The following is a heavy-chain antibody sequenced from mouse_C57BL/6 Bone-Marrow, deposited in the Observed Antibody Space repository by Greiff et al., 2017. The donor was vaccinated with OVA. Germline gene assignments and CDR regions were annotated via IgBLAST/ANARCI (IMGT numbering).Heavy chain of an antibody. J-gene: IGHJ1*03. CDR1: GYTFTSYW. Sequence: VQLQQSGTVLARPGASVKMSCKTSGYTFTSYWMHWVKQRPGQGLEWIGAIYPGNSDTSYNQKFKGKAKLTAVTSASTAYMELSSLTNEDSAVYYCTRHYYGSRNWYFDVWGTGTTVTVSS. D-gene: IGHD1-1*01. CDR2: IYPGNSDT. CDR3: TRHYYGSRNWYFDV. V-gene: IGHV1-5*01.